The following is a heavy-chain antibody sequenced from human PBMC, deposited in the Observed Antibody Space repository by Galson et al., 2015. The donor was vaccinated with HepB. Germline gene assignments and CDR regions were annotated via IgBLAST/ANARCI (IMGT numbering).Heavy chain of an antibody. CDR2: ISSSSSYI. J-gene: IGHJ4*02. D-gene: IGHD3-22*01. Sequence: SLRLSCAASGFTFSSYSMNWVRQAPGKGLEWVSSISSSSSYIYYADSVKGRFTISRDNAKNSLYLQMNSLRAEDTAVYYCARDRGWGAYYYDSSGYDYWGQGTLVTVSS. V-gene: IGHV3-21*01. CDR3: ARDRGWGAYYYDSSGYDY. CDR1: GFTFSSYS.